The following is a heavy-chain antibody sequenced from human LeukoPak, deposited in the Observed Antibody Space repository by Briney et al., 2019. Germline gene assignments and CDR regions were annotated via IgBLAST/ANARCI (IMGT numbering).Heavy chain of an antibody. CDR1: DYTFITYG. Sequence: APVRVSCTASDYTFITYGISWVRQAPGQGREWMGWISGYNGKTNYAQNLQGRVTMTTDTSRSTAYMELRSLRSDDTAVYYCARGLGVVTAQSEQPKPRYFDLWGRGTQVTVSS. CDR3: ARGLGVVTAQSEQPKPRYFDL. J-gene: IGHJ2*01. CDR2: ISGYNGKT. D-gene: IGHD2-21*02. V-gene: IGHV1-18*01.